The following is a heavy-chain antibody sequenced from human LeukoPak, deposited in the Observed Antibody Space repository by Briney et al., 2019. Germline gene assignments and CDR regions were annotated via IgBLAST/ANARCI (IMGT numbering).Heavy chain of an antibody. CDR3: ARDINAYYFDY. Sequence: GGSLRLSCAASGFTFSSYAMSWVRQAPGKGLEWVANIKQDGSEKYYVDSVKGRFTISRDDAKNSLHLQMNGLRAEDTAVYYCARDINAYYFDYWGQGTLVTVSS. CDR2: IKQDGSEK. V-gene: IGHV3-7*01. CDR1: GFTFSSYA. D-gene: IGHD3-16*01. J-gene: IGHJ4*02.